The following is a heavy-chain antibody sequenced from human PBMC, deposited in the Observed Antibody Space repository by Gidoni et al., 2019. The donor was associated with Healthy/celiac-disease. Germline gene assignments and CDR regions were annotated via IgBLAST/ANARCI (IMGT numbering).Heavy chain of an antibody. CDR1: GGTFSSYP. J-gene: IGHJ6*03. V-gene: IGHV1-69*01. D-gene: IGHD5-12*01. CDR2: IIPIVGTA. CDR3: ASSPPEGMATMADYYYYMDV. Sequence: QVQLVQSGAEVKKPGSSVKISCKASGGTFSSYPLSWVRQAPGRGLEWMGGIIPIVGTANYAQKFKGRVTITADESTSTAYMELSSLRSEDTAVYYCASSPPEGMATMADYYYYMDVWGKGTTVTVSS.